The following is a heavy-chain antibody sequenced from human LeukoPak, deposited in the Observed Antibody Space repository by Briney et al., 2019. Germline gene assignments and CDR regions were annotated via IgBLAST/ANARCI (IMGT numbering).Heavy chain of an antibody. D-gene: IGHD5-12*01. Sequence: GGSLRLSCEASGFTFSTYWMHCVRQAPGKGLVWVSLINGDGSRTFYADSVKGRFTISRDNAKNTVHLQMHSLRAEDTAVYYCERDGYSGEDHGDNWFDPWGQGTLVTVSS. CDR2: INGDGSRT. V-gene: IGHV3-74*01. CDR3: ERDGYSGEDHGDNWFDP. CDR1: GFTFSTYW. J-gene: IGHJ5*02.